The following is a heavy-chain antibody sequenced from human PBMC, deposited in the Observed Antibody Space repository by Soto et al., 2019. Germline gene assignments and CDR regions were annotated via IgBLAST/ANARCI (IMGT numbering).Heavy chain of an antibody. Sequence: ASVKVSCKASGYTFTSYGISWVRQAPGQGLGWMGWISAYNGNTNYAQKLQGRVTMTTDTSTSTAYMELRSLSSDDTAVYYCARDHGGSGLTPSGYWGQGTLVTVSS. CDR1: GYTFTSYG. CDR2: ISAYNGNT. CDR3: ARDHGGSGLTPSGY. J-gene: IGHJ4*02. D-gene: IGHD6-19*01. V-gene: IGHV1-18*04.